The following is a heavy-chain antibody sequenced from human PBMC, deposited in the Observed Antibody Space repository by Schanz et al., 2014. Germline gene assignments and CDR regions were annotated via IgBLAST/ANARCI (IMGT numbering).Heavy chain of an antibody. CDR2: TSYDGSQK. J-gene: IGHJ3*01. CDR3: ARDDKRYFDWLSTFDL. V-gene: IGHV3-30*04. D-gene: IGHD3-9*01. CDR1: GFTFNGHA. Sequence: VQLVESGGGLVQPGRSLRLSCAASGFTFNGHAMHWVRQAPGKGLEWVAVTSYDGSQKYYTDSVKGRFTVSRDNSKNTLYLQLNSLRAEDTAVYYCARDDKRYFDWLSTFDLWGQGTMVAVSS.